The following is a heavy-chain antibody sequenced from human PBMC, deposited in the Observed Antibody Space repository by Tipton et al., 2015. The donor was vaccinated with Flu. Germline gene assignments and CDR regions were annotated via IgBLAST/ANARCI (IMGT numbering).Heavy chain of an antibody. D-gene: IGHD4-11*01. V-gene: IGHV4-39*07. CDR1: GDSIRSANYY. CDR2: IFHSGNT. CDR3: ARRTFSNYVSEPKNWFDF. J-gene: IGHJ5*01. Sequence: TLSLTCTVSGDSIRSANYYWGWVRQPPGKGLEWIGNIFHSGNTYRNPSLKSRVTISVDTSKNQFSLKLTSVTAADTAVYFCARRTFSNYVSEPKNWFDFWGQGTLVTVSS.